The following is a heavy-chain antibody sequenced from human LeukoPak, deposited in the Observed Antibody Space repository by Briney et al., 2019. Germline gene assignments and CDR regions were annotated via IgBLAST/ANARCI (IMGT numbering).Heavy chain of an antibody. Sequence: PGGSLRLSCAASGFTFSNAWMSWVRQAPGKGLEWVGRIKSKTDGGTTDYAAPVKGRFTISRDDSKNTLYLQMNSLKTEDTAVYYYCTTLMLLWFGDAFDMWAQGTMVTVSS. CDR3: CTTLMLLWFGDAFDM. J-gene: IGHJ3*02. V-gene: IGHV3-15*01. CDR2: IKSKTDGGTT. D-gene: IGHD3-10*01. CDR1: GFTFSNAW.